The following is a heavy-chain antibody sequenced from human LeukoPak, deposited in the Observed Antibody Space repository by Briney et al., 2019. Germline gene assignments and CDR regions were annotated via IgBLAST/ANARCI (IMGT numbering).Heavy chain of an antibody. CDR2: INTDGTVT. J-gene: IGHJ4*02. CDR3: ATKKWLAPTPDY. CDR1: GFTFSKYW. V-gene: IGHV3-74*01. D-gene: IGHD6-19*01. Sequence: GGSLRLSCAASGFTFSKYWMLWVRQAPGKGLESVSRINTDGTVTTYADSVKGRFTVSRDNADNTMFLQMNSVRDEDTAVYYCATKKWLAPTPDYWGQGTPVTVSS.